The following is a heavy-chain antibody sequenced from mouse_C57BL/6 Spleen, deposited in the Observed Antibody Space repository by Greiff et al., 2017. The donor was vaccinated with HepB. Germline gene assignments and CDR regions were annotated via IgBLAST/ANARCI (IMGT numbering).Heavy chain of an antibody. V-gene: IGHV5-16*01. CDR2: INYDGSST. CDR3: ARGGYYYGSSYRYFDV. J-gene: IGHJ1*03. Sequence: EVQRVESEGGLVQPGSSMKLSCTASGFTFSNYYMAWVRQVPEKGLEWVANINYDGSSTYYLDSLKSRFIISRDNAKNILYLQMSSLKSEDTATYYCARGGYYYGSSYRYFDVWGTGTTVTVSS. D-gene: IGHD1-1*01. CDR1: GFTFSNYY.